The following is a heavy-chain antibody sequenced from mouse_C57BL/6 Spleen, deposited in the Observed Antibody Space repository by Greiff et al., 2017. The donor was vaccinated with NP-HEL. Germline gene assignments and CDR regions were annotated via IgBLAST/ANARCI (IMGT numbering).Heavy chain of an antibody. Sequence: QVQLQQSGAELVRPGTSVKLSCKASGYTFTSYWMHWVKQRPGQGLEWIGVIDPSDSYTNYNQKFKGKATLTVDTSSSTAYMQLSSLTSEDSAVYYCARGRKADYYGSSYVEFDYWGQGTTLTVSS. J-gene: IGHJ2*01. CDR2: IDPSDSYT. D-gene: IGHD1-1*01. V-gene: IGHV1-59*01. CDR1: GYTFTSYW. CDR3: ARGRKADYYGSSYVEFDY.